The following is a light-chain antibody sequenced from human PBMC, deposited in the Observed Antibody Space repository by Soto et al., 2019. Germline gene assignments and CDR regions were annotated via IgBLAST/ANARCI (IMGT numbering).Light chain of an antibody. CDR2: GAS. CDR1: QGVTSNY. V-gene: IGKV3-20*01. J-gene: IGKJ5*01. CDR3: QQYGSSSPTT. Sequence: EIVLTQSPGTLSLSPGERATLSCRASQGVTSNYLAWYQQRPGQAPRLLIYGASNSATGIPDRFSGGGSGTDFTLTISRLEPEDFAMYYCQQYGSSSPTTFGQGTRVEIE.